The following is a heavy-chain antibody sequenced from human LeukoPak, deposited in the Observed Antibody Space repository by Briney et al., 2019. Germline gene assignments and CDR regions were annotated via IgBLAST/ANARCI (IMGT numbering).Heavy chain of an antibody. CDR3: ARVMGSRRWYGNMNNWFDP. CDR1: GVPISSYY. D-gene: IGHD6-13*01. CDR2: NHYSGST. J-gene: IGHJ5*02. V-gene: IGHV4-59*01. Sequence: SETLPLTCTVSGVPISSYYLNWIPQPPGKGPELIGGNHYSGSTNSTPPLKSRVTISVDTSKNQFSLKLSSVTAADTAVYYCARVMGSRRWYGNMNNWFDPWGEGSLVTVS.